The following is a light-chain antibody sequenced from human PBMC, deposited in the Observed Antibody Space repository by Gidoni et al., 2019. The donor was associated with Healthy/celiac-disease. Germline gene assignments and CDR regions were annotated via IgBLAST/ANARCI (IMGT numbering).Light chain of an antibody. V-gene: IGKV3-20*01. CDR2: GAS. CDR1: QSVSSSY. CDR3: QQYGSSSVT. J-gene: IGKJ1*01. Sequence: EIVLTQSPGTLSLSPGERATLSRRASQSVSSSYLAWYQQKPGQAPRLLIYGASSRATGIPDRFSGSWSGTDFTLTISRLEPEDFAVYYCQQYGSSSVTFGQGTKVEIK.